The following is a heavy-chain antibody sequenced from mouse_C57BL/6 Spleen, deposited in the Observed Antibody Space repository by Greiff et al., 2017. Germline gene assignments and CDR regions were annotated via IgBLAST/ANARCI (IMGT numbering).Heavy chain of an antibody. Sequence: EVQLQESGPELVKPGASVKISCKASGYTFTDYYMNWVKQSPGKSLEWIGDINPNNGGTSYNQKFKGKATLTVDKSSSTAYMELRSLTSEDSAVYYGESPYYYGSSGGYFDVWGTGTTVTVSS. D-gene: IGHD1-1*01. J-gene: IGHJ1*03. CDR3: ESPYYYGSSGGYFDV. V-gene: IGHV1-26*01. CDR1: GYTFTDYY. CDR2: INPNNGGT.